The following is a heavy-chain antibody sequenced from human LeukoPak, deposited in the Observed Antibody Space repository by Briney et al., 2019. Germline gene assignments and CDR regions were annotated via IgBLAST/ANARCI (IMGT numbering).Heavy chain of an antibody. Sequence: GGSLRLSCGASGFTLSNYGMHWVRQAPGKGLEWVAGIWFDGSKTYYADSVRGRFTISRDSSKNTLYLHMNSLRVEDTAVCFCANDRSSGYDLAYWRQGTLVTVSS. CDR1: GFTLSNYG. CDR3: ANDRSSGYDLAY. V-gene: IGHV3-33*06. D-gene: IGHD3-22*01. J-gene: IGHJ4*02. CDR2: IWFDGSKT.